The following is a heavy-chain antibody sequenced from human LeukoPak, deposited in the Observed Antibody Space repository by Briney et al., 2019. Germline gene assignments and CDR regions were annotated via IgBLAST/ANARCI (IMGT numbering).Heavy chain of an antibody. J-gene: IGHJ4*02. CDR1: GFTFSSYA. CDR2: ISFDGSNK. CDR3: ARLIINHVGDYYDSSNADY. D-gene: IGHD3-22*01. V-gene: IGHV3-30*04. Sequence: GGSLRLSRAASGFTFSSYAMHWVRQAPGKGLEWVAVISFDGSNKYYAGSVKGRFTISRDYSKNTLYLQMNSLRAEDTAVYYCARLIINHVGDYYDSSNADYWGQGTLVTVSS.